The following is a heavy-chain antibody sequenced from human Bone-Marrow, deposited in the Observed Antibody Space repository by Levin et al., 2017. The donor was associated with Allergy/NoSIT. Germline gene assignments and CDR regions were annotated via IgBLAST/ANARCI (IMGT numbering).Heavy chain of an antibody. J-gene: IGHJ4*02. D-gene: IGHD5-18*01. CDR3: ARLLWYSYGPFDY. Sequence: GESLKISCAASGFTFSSYAMHWVRQAPGKGLEWVAVISYDGSNKYYADSVKGRFTISRDNSKNTLYLQMNSLRAEDTAVYYCARLLWYSYGPFDYWGQGTLVTVSS. CDR2: ISYDGSNK. V-gene: IGHV3-30-3*01. CDR1: GFTFSSYA.